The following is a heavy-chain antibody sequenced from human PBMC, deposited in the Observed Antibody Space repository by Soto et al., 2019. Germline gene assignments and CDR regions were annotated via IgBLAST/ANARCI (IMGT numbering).Heavy chain of an antibody. CDR2: IYYSGST. V-gene: IGHV4-61*01. CDR1: GGSVSSGSYY. Sequence: PSETLSLTCTVSGGSVSSGSYYWSWIRQPPGKGLEWIGYIYYSGSTNYNPSLKSRVTISVDTSKNQFSLKLSSVTAADTAAYYCARDQITMVRGVSRALDYWGQGTLVTVSS. D-gene: IGHD3-10*01. CDR3: ARDQITMVRGVSRALDY. J-gene: IGHJ4*02.